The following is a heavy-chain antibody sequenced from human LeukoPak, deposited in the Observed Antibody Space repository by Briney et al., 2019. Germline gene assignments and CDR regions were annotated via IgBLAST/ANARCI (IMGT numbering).Heavy chain of an antibody. CDR3: ARDDDYGSGSYYHYYYGMDV. CDR2: ISAYNGNT. CDR1: GYTFTSYG. V-gene: IGHV1-18*04. Sequence: ASVKVSCKASGYTFTSYGISWVRQAPGQGLEWMGWISAYNGNTNYAQKLQGRVTMTTDTSTSTAYMELRSLRSDDTAVYYCARDDDYGSGSYYHYYYGMDVWGKGTTATVSS. D-gene: IGHD3-10*01. J-gene: IGHJ6*04.